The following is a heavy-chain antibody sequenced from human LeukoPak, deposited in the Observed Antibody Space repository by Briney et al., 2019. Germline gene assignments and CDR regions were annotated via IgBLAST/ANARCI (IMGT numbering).Heavy chain of an antibody. V-gene: IGHV1-2*02. CDR2: INPNSGGT. CDR1: GYTLTGYY. J-gene: IGHJ3*02. Sequence: ASVKVSCKASGYTLTGYYMHWVRQAPGQGLEWMGWINPNSGGTNYAQKFQGRVTMTRDTSISTAYMELSRLRSDDTAVYYCARDGGSSVGYAFDIWGQGTMVTVSS. D-gene: IGHD6-19*01. CDR3: ARDGGSSVGYAFDI.